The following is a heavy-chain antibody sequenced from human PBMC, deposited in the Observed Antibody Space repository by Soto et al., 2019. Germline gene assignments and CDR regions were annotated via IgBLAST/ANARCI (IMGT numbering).Heavy chain of an antibody. J-gene: IGHJ4*02. CDR2: ISAYNGNT. CDR1: GYTFTSYG. Sequence: ASVKVSCKASGYTFTSYGISWVRQAPGQGLEWMGWISAYNGNTNYAQKLQGRVTMTTDTSTSTAYMELRSLRSDDTAVYYCARDHRDIVVVVAATPGGYWGQGTLVTVS. CDR3: ARDHRDIVVVVAATPGGY. V-gene: IGHV1-18*04. D-gene: IGHD2-15*01.